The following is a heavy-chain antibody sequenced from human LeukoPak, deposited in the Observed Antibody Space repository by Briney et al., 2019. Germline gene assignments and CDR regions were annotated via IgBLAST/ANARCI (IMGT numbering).Heavy chain of an antibody. CDR3: ARDTHQEYYDFWSGYYKVKDDWIDP. D-gene: IGHD3-3*01. Sequence: SETLSLTCTVSGGSISSYYWSWIRQPPGKGLEWIGYIYYSGSTNYNPSLKSRVTISVDTSKNQFSLKLSSVTAADTAVYYCARDTHQEYYDFWSGYYKVKDDWIDPWGQGTLVTVSS. CDR1: GGSISSYY. J-gene: IGHJ5*02. V-gene: IGHV4-59*01. CDR2: IYYSGST.